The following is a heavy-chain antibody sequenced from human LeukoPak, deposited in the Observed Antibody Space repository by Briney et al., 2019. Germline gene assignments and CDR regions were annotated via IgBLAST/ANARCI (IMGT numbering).Heavy chain of an antibody. V-gene: IGHV3-9*01. CDR2: ISWNSGSI. Sequence: PGGSLKLSCAASGFTFSSYAMAWVRQAPGKGLEWVSGISWNSGSIGYADSVKGRFTISRDNAKNSLYLQMNSLRAEDTALYYCAKDIGAAAGFGMDVRGQGTTVTVSS. D-gene: IGHD6-13*01. CDR3: AKDIGAAAGFGMDV. J-gene: IGHJ6*02. CDR1: GFTFSSYA.